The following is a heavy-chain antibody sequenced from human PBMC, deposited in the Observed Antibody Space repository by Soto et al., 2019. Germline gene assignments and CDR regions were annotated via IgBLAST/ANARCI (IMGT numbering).Heavy chain of an antibody. J-gene: IGHJ4*02. CDR3: AKDEGGRWIQSLGSGYFDY. Sequence: GGSLRLSCAASGFTFSSYAMSWVRQAPGKGLEWVSAISGSGGSTYYADSVKGRFTISRDNSKNTLYLQMNSLRAEDTAVYYCAKDEGGRWIQSLGSGYFDYWGQGTLVTVSS. V-gene: IGHV3-23*01. CDR2: ISGSGGST. CDR1: GFTFSSYA. D-gene: IGHD5-18*01.